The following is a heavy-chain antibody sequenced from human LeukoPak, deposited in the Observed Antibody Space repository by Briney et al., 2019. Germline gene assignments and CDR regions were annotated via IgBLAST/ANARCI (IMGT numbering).Heavy chain of an antibody. J-gene: IGHJ3*02. Sequence: SETLSLTCTVSGGSISNYYWSWIRQPPGKGLQWIGYIFHTGDARYNPSLQSRVTVSLDTSKNQVFLKVNSVTAADTAVYYCARETNYDILTGYYHPDAFDIWGQGTMVTVSS. CDR3: ARETNYDILTGYYHPDAFDI. D-gene: IGHD3-9*01. CDR1: GGSISNYY. V-gene: IGHV4-4*08. CDR2: IFHTGDA.